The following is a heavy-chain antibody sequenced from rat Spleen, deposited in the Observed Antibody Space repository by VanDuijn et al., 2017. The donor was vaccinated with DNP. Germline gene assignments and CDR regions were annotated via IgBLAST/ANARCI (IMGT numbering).Heavy chain of an antibody. CDR3: ARWGDYFDY. Sequence: EVQLQESGPGLVKPSQSLSLTCSVTGYSITSSYRWNWIRKFPGNKMEWIGYISYSGSTSYTPSLKSRISITRDTSRNQFFLQLNSVTTEDTATYYCARWGDYFDYWGQGVMVTVSS. J-gene: IGHJ2*01. CDR1: GYSITSSY. CDR2: ISYSGST. V-gene: IGHV3-1*01.